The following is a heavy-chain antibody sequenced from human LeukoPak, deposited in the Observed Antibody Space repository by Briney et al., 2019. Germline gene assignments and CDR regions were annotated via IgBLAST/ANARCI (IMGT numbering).Heavy chain of an antibody. Sequence: GRSLRLSCAASGFTFSTYAMNWVRQAPGKGLEWVAVISYDGRQNYYADSVKGRFTISRDNSKNTLYLQMNSLRDEDSAAYYCARVYLERLTAGYFDHWGQGTWVTVS. V-gene: IGHV3-30*04. CDR3: ARVYLERLTAGYFDH. CDR1: GFTFSTYA. J-gene: IGHJ4*02. CDR2: ISYDGRQN. D-gene: IGHD2-8*01.